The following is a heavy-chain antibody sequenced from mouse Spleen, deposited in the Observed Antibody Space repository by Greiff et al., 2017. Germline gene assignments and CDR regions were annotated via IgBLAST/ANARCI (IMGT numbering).Heavy chain of an antibody. CDR3: ARSTMITHAMDY. Sequence: EVKVVESGGGLVKPGGSLKLSCAASGFTFSSYGMSWVRQTPEKRLEWVATISGGGSYTYYPDSVKGRFTISRDNAKNNLYLQMSSLRSEDTALYYCARSTMITHAMDYWGQGTSVTVSS. CDR1: GFTFSSYG. D-gene: IGHD2-4*01. J-gene: IGHJ4*01. CDR2: ISGGGSYT. V-gene: IGHV5-9-2*01.